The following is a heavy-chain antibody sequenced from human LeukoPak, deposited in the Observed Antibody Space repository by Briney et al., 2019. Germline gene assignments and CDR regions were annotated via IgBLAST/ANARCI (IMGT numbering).Heavy chain of an antibody. CDR2: VYMNRNI. V-gene: IGHV4-61*02. J-gene: IGHJ4*02. CDR3: ASLGSNDY. D-gene: IGHD2-15*01. Sequence: SQTLSLTCTVSGDSISSDYWNWIRQPAGKGLEWIGRVYMNRNINYNPSLKSRVTISADTSKNQFSLQLTSVTAADTAVYYCASLGSNDYWGQGTLVTVSS. CDR1: GDSISSDY.